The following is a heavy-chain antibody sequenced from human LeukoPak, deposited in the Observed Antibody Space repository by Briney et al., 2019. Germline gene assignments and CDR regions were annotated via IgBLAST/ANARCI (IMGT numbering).Heavy chain of an antibody. CDR2: ISGSGGST. V-gene: IGHV3-23*01. Sequence: GGSLRLSCAASGFTFSSYAMSGVRQAPGKGLEWVSAISGSGGSTYYADSVKGRFTISRDNSKNTLYLQMNSLRAEDTAVYYCAKTSMITFGGPFDYWGQGTLVTVSS. D-gene: IGHD3-16*01. CDR3: AKTSMITFGGPFDY. J-gene: IGHJ4*02. CDR1: GFTFSSYA.